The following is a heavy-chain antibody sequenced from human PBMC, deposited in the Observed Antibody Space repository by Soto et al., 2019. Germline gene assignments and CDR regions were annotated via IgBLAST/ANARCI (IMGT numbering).Heavy chain of an antibody. CDR2: ISSSSSNI. V-gene: IGHV3-48*01. D-gene: IGHD3-9*01. Sequence: PGGSLRLSCAASGFTFSSYSMNWVRQAPGKGLEWVSYISSSSSNIYYADSVKGRFTISRDNAKNSLYLQMNSLRAEDTAVYYCARAPRWLRYFDWLPYYYYGMDVWGQGTTVTVSS. CDR1: GFTFSSYS. J-gene: IGHJ6*02. CDR3: ARAPRWLRYFDWLPYYYYGMDV.